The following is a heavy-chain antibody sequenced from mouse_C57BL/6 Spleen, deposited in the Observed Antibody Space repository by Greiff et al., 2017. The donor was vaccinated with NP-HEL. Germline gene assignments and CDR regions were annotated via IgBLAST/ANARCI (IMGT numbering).Heavy chain of an antibody. J-gene: IGHJ4*01. CDR2: IDPTSGGT. CDR3: AIRSEGYAMDY. CDR1: GYTFTSYW. V-gene: IGHV1-72*01. Sequence: QVQLQQPGAELVKPGASVKLSCKASGYTFTSYWMHWVKQRPGRGLEWIGRIDPTSGGTKYNEKFKSKATLTVGKPSSTAYMQLSSRTSEDSAVDYCAIRSEGYAMDYWGQGTSVTVSS.